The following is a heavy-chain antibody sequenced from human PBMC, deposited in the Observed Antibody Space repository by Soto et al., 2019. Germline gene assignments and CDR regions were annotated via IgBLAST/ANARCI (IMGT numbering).Heavy chain of an antibody. CDR3: ARARRRYGGNNWFDP. D-gene: IGHD2-15*01. CDR2: IYHSGST. Sequence: TLSLTCAVSGGSISSGGYSWSWIRQPPGKGLERIGYIYHSGSTYYNPSLKSRVTISVDRSKNQFSLKLSSVTAADTALYYCARARRRYGGNNWFDPWGQGTLVTVSS. V-gene: IGHV4-30-2*01. J-gene: IGHJ5*02. CDR1: GGSISSGGYS.